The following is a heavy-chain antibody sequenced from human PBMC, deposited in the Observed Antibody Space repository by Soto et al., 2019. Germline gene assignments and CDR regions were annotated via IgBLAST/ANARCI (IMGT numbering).Heavy chain of an antibody. J-gene: IGHJ4*02. V-gene: IGHV4-38-2*01. CDR3: ARSGDDYGAYIDY. CDR2: INHRGNT. D-gene: IGHD4-17*01. CDR1: GYSTSSGYY. Sequence: SETLSLTCGVSGYSTSSGYYWGWVRQPPGQGLEWIGSINHRGNTYYNPSLKSRVTISVDTSTNQVSLKVTSVTAADTAFYYCARSGDDYGAYIDYWGQGTLVTVSS.